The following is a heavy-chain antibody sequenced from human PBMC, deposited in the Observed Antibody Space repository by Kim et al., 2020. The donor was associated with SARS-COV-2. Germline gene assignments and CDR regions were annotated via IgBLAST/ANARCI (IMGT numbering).Heavy chain of an antibody. Sequence: GESLKISCKGSGYSFTSYWIGWVRQMPGKGLEWMGIIYPGDSDTRYSPSFQGQVTISADKSISTAYLQWSSLKASDTAMYYCARLMGLRWPTAPLANHLFDYWGQGTLVTVSS. J-gene: IGHJ4*02. V-gene: IGHV5-51*01. CDR2: IYPGDSDT. D-gene: IGHD2-21*01. CDR3: ARLMGLRWPTAPLANHLFDY. CDR1: GYSFTSYW.